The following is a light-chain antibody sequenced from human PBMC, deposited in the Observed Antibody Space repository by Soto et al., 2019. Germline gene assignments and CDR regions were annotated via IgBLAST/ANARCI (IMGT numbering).Light chain of an antibody. CDR2: QAP. V-gene: IGKV1-5*03. J-gene: IGKJ4*01. CDR1: QSISNW. CDR3: QQYNSYPRT. Sequence: DIQLTQSPSTLSASVGDRVTITCRASQSISNWLAWYQQKPGKAPKLLIYQAPSLEGGVPSRFSGSGSGTEFNITVSSLQPDDFATYYCQQYNSYPRTFGGGTTVEIK.